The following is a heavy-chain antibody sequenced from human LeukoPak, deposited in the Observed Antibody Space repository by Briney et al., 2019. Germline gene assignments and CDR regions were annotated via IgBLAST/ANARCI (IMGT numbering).Heavy chain of an antibody. Sequence: KPSETLSLTCAVSGGSISSSGYYWGWLRQPPGKGLEWIGSIYYSGSTFYNPSLKSRVTISRDTSKNQFSLNLYSVTAADTAVYYCARGSSSWYAYAFDIWGQGTMVTVSS. CDR1: GGSISSSGYY. V-gene: IGHV4-39*01. CDR2: IYYSGST. CDR3: ARGSSSWYAYAFDI. D-gene: IGHD6-13*01. J-gene: IGHJ3*02.